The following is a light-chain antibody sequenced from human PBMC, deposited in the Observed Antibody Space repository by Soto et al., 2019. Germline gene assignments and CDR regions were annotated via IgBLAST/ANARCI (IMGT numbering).Light chain of an antibody. Sequence: SYELTQPPSVSVAPGKTASISCGGNVIGSKGVHWYQQKPGQAPVLVIYSDTDLPPVITERFSGSNSANLATLTISRVEAGYEADYYCQVWDSGSAHVVFGGGTKLTVL. CDR3: QVWDSGSAHVV. J-gene: IGLJ2*01. CDR1: VIGSKG. CDR2: SDT. V-gene: IGLV3-21*01.